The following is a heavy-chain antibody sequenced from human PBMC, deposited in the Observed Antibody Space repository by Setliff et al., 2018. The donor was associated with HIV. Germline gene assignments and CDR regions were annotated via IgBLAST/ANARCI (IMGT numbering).Heavy chain of an antibody. D-gene: IGHD2-2*01. CDR2: IYYSGST. V-gene: IGHV4-39*01. Sequence: SETLSLTCTVSGGSIRSRRYYWGWIRQPPGKGLEWIGSIYYSGSTYYNPSLKSRVTISVGTSNNQFSLKLSPVTAADPAVYYCARLYYLVGNWFDPWGQGTLVTVSS. CDR1: GGSIRSRRYY. J-gene: IGHJ5*02. CDR3: ARLYYLVGNWFDP.